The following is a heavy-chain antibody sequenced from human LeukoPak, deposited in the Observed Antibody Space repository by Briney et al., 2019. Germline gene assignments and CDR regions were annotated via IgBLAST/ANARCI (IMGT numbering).Heavy chain of an antibody. CDR2: IIEGGDVK. J-gene: IGHJ4*02. D-gene: IGHD6-19*01. Sequence: GGSLRLSCAASGFTFSAYWMTWVRQAPGKGLAWVANIIEGGDVKYYVDSVKGRFTISRDNAKNSLYLQMTSLRADDTAVYYCARVGKNGWDFDHWGQGTLVTVSS. V-gene: IGHV3-7*01. CDR1: GFTFSAYW. CDR3: ARVGKNGWDFDH.